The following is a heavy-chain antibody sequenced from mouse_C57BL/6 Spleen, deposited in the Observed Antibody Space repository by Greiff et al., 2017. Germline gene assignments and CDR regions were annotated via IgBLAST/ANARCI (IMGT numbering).Heavy chain of an antibody. V-gene: IGHV1-81*01. D-gene: IGHD1-1*01. J-gene: IGHJ1*03. CDR2: IYPRSGNT. CDR3: ARGLLRGWYFNV. CDR1: GYTFTSYG. Sequence: VQLQQSGAELARPGASVKLSCKASGYTFTSYGISWVKQRTGQGLEWIGEIYPRSGNTYYNEKFKGKATLTADKSSSTAYMELSSLTSEDSAVYFCARGLLRGWYFNVWGTGTTVTVSS.